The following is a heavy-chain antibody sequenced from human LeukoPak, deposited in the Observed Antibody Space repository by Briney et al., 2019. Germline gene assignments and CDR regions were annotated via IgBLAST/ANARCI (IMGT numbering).Heavy chain of an antibody. V-gene: IGHV4-4*07. Sequence: PSETLSLTCTVSGGSISSYYWSWIRQPAGKGLEWIGRIYSSGSTNYNPSLKSRVTMSVDTSKNQFSLKLSSVTAADTAVYYCARGYCSSTSCLMDVWGKGTTVTVSS. CDR3: ARGYCSSTSCLMDV. D-gene: IGHD2-2*01. CDR1: GGSISSYY. J-gene: IGHJ6*03. CDR2: IYSSGST.